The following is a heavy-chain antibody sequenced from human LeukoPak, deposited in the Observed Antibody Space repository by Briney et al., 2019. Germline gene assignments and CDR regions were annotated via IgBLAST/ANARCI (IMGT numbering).Heavy chain of an antibody. CDR1: GFTFSTYA. V-gene: IGHV3-23*01. J-gene: IGHJ3*01. CDR2: ISGSGGST. CDR3: ARDRGSGDSFDL. Sequence: GGSLRLSCAASGFTFSTYAMNWVRQAPGKGLDWVSGISGSGGSTYYADSVKGRFTISRDNSKNTLYLQMNTLRAEDTGVYYCARDRGSGDSFDLWGQGAMVTVSS. D-gene: IGHD6-19*01.